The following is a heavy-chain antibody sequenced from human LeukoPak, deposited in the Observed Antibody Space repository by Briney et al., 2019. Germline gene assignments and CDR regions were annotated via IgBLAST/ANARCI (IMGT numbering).Heavy chain of an antibody. CDR1: GYSFTSYW. V-gene: IGHV5-51*01. J-gene: IGHJ4*02. CDR2: IYPGDSDT. Sequence: GESLKISCKGSGYSFTSYWIGWVRQMPGKGLEWMGIIYPGDSDTRYSPSFQGQVTISADRSISTAYLQWSSLKASDTAMYYCARGDYGDYRVFYTLFDFWGQGTLVTVSS. CDR3: ARGDYGDYRVFYTLFDF. D-gene: IGHD4-17*01.